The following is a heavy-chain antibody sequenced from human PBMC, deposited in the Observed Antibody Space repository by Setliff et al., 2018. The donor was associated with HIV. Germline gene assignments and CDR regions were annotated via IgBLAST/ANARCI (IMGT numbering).Heavy chain of an antibody. J-gene: IGHJ3*02. CDR1: GYTFIGDY. Sequence: ASVKVSCKASGYTFIGDYMHWVRQAPGQGLAGMGWINPNSGGTNFAQKFQGRVTMTWDTSISTAYMELSRLRSDDTAVYYCARGGLATGAFDIWGQGTMVTVSS. CDR2: INPNSGGT. CDR3: ARGGLATGAFDI. D-gene: IGHD5-12*01. V-gene: IGHV1-2*02.